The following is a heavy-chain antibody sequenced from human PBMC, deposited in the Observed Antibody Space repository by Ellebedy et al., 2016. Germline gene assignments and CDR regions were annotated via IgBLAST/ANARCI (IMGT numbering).Heavy chain of an antibody. D-gene: IGHD5-18*01. CDR1: GHTFTDHY. J-gene: IGHJ4*02. CDR3: AIRGRHGYNYGDPFDY. CDR2: INPHTGDT. V-gene: IGHV1-2*04. Sequence: ASVKVSCXASGHTFTDHYVHWVRQAPGQGPEWMGWINPHTGDTTYAQPFQGWVTMTRDSSISTVYLQLTSLNSDDTAVYYCAIRGRHGYNYGDPFDYWGQGTLVTVSS.